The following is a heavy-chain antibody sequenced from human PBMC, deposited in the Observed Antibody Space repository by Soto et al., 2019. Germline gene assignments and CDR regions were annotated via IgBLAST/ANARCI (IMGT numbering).Heavy chain of an antibody. CDR2: INAGNGNT. Sequence: ASVKVSCKASGYTFTSYAMHWVRQAPGQRLEWMGWINAGNGNTKYSQKFQGRVTITRDTSASTAYMELSSLRSEDTAVYYCASLGDGYNWDGTLYYFDYWGQGTLVTVSS. J-gene: IGHJ4*02. CDR1: GYTFTSYA. CDR3: ASLGDGYNWDGTLYYFDY. V-gene: IGHV1-3*01. D-gene: IGHD5-12*01.